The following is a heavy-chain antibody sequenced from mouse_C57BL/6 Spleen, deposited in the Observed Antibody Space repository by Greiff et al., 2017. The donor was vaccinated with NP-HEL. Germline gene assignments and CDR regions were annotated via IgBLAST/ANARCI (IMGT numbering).Heavy chain of an antibody. CDR3: ARWALYDYDRGVYYAMDY. D-gene: IGHD2-4*01. CDR1: GYTFTSYW. CDR2: IDPNSGGT. Sequence: QVQLQQPGAELVKPGASVKLSCKASGYTFTSYWMHWVKQRPGRGLEWIGRIDPNSGGTKYNEKFKSKATLTVDKPSSTAYMQLSSLTSEDSAVYYCARWALYDYDRGVYYAMDYWGQGTSVTVSS. J-gene: IGHJ4*01. V-gene: IGHV1-72*01.